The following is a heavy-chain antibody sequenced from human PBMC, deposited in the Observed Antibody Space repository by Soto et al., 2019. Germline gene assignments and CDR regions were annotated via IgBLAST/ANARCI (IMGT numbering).Heavy chain of an antibody. V-gene: IGHV4-59*01. J-gene: IGHJ6*02. CDR1: GGSISSYY. CDR3: ARHLTPGIAAYYYYGMDV. Sequence: QVQLQESGPGLVKPSETLSLTCTVSGGSISSYYWSWIRQPPGKGLEWIGYIYYSGSTNYNPSLKSRVTLSVAPPKNQFSLKLSSVTAADTAVYYCARHLTPGIAAYYYYGMDVWGQGTTVTVSS. CDR2: IYYSGST. D-gene: IGHD6-13*01.